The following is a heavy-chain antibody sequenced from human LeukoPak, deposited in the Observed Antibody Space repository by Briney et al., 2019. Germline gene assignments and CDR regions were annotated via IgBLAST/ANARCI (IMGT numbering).Heavy chain of an antibody. CDR2: IIPIFGTA. J-gene: IGHJ4*02. V-gene: IGHV1-69*05. CDR3: ARDRYDSSGYYKD. CDR1: GGTFSSYA. Sequence: GASVKVSCKASGGTFSSYAISWVRQAPGQGLEWMGRIIPIFGTANYAQKFQGRVTITTDEPTSTAYMELSSLRSEDTAVYYCARDRYDSSGYYKDWGQGTLVTVSS. D-gene: IGHD3-22*01.